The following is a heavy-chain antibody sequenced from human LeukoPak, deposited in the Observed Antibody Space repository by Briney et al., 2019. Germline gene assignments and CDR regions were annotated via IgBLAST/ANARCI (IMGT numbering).Heavy chain of an antibody. CDR1: GGSLSTYY. V-gene: IGHV4-59*08. CDR2: IYYSGST. CDR3: ARYAPVDSPMWSVMYV. D-gene: IGHD5-18*01. J-gene: IGHJ6*02. Sequence: SETLSLTCIVSGGSLSTYYWRGIRQPPGKGLEWIGYIYYSGSTNYSPSLKSRVTISVDTSKNQYSLKLSSVTAADTAVYYCARYAPVDSPMWSVMYVWGQGTTVTVSS.